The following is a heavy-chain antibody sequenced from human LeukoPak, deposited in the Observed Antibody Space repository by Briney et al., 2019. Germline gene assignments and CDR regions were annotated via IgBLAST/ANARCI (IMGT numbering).Heavy chain of an antibody. J-gene: IGHJ4*02. V-gene: IGHV4-61*02. CDR1: GGSISSGSYY. CDR2: VYTNGGT. D-gene: IGHD6-13*01. CDR3: ARGESSGWYYFNY. Sequence: SQTLSLTCTVSGGSISSGSYYWSWIRQPAGKGLEWIGRVYTNGGTNYNPSLKSRVTISVDTTKNQFSLKLSSVTAADTAVYYCARGESSGWYYFNYWGQGTLVTVSS.